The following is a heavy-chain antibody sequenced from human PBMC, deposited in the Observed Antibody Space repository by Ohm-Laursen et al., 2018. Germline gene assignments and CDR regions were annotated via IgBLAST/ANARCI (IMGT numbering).Heavy chain of an antibody. CDR1: GFTFSSYA. D-gene: IGHD1-1*01. J-gene: IGHJ4*02. CDR2: IYNVGST. Sequence: SLRLSCAASGFTFSSYAMSWVRQAPGKGLEWVSIIYNVGSTYYADSVKGRFTISRDNSKNTLYLQMNSLRAEDTAVYYCASGYYYFDYWGQGTLVTVSS. V-gene: IGHV3-53*01. CDR3: ASGYYYFDY.